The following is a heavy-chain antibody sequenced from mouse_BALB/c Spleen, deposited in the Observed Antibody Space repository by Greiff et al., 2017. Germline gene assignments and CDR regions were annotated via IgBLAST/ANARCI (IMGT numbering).Heavy chain of an antibody. V-gene: IGHV3-2*02. CDR3: ARSALLRLRGFAY. J-gene: IGHJ3*01. D-gene: IGHD1-2*01. Sequence: EVKLQESGPGLVKPSQSLSLTCTVTGYSITSDYAWNWIRQFPGNKLEWMGYISYSGSTSYNPSLKSRISITRDTSKNQFFLQLNSVTTEDTATYYCARSALLRLRGFAYWGQGTLVTVSA. CDR2: ISYSGST. CDR1: GYSITSDYA.